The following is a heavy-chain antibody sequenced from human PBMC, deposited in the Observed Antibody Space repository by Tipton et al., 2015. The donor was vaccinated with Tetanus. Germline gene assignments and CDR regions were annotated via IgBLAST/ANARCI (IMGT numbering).Heavy chain of an antibody. D-gene: IGHD6-6*01. Sequence: TLSLTCVVSGGSISSNRFYWGWIRQSPGKGLEWIGNIYDGGSPSFSPSLQSRATIFADTSKNQFSLKLRSVTAADTAVYYCARDQGGGRVVRLNWLDPWGQGTLVTVSS. V-gene: IGHV4-39*01. J-gene: IGHJ5*02. CDR3: ARDQGGGRVVRLNWLDP. CDR1: GGSISSNRFY. CDR2: IYDGGSP.